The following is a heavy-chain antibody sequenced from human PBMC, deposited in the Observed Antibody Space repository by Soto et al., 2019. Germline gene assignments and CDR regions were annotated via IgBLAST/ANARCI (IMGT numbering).Heavy chain of an antibody. J-gene: IGHJ6*03. V-gene: IGHV1-46*03. D-gene: IGHD2-15*01. Sequence: QVQLVQSGAEVKKPGASVKVSCKASGYTFTSYYMHWVRQAPGQGLEWMGIINPSGGSTSYAQKCQGRVTMTRDTSTSTVYMELSSLRSEDTAVYYCARGEGYCSGGSCYDYYYYMDVWGKGTTVTVSS. CDR1: GYTFTSYY. CDR2: INPSGGST. CDR3: ARGEGYCSGGSCYDYYYYMDV.